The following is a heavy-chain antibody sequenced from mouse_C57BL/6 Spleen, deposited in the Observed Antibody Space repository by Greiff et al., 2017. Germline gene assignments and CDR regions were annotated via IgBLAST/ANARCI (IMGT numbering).Heavy chain of an antibody. D-gene: IGHD2-5*01. CDR3: ATYYSNWDAMDY. CDR1: GYSITSGYY. V-gene: IGHV3-6*01. J-gene: IGHJ4*01. Sequence: EVKLLESGPGLVKPSQSLSLTCSVTGYSITSGYYWNWIRQFPGNKLEWMGYISYDGSNNYNPSLKNRISITRDTSKNQFFLKLNSVTTEDTATYYCATYYSNWDAMDYWGQGTSVTVSS. CDR2: ISYDGSN.